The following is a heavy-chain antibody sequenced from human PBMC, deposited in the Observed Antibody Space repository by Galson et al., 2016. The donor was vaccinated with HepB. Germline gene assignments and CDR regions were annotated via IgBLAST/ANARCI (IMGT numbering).Heavy chain of an antibody. CDR2: ISGSGGGT. V-gene: IGHV3-23*01. CDR3: TRNGANSSWAFYI. D-gene: IGHD6-13*01. J-gene: IGHJ4*02. Sequence: SLRLSCAASGFTFSNCAMTWVRQAPGQGLEWVPAISGSGGGTYYADSVKGRFTISRDNSKNTLYLQMNSLRAEDTAVYYCTRNGANSSWAFYIWGQGTLVTVSS. CDR1: GFTFSNCA.